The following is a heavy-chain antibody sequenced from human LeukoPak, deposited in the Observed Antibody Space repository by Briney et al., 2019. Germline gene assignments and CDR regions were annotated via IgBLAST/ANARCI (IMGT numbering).Heavy chain of an antibody. V-gene: IGHV3-21*01. CDR3: ARDNAVDTAMVNPFDY. Sequence: PGGSLRLSCAASGFTFSSCSMNWVRQAPGKGLEWVSSISSSSSYIYYADSVKGRFTISRDNAKNSLYLQMNSLRAEDTAVYYCARDNAVDTAMVNPFDYWGQGTLVTVSS. CDR1: GFTFSSCS. CDR2: ISSSSSYI. D-gene: IGHD5-18*01. J-gene: IGHJ4*02.